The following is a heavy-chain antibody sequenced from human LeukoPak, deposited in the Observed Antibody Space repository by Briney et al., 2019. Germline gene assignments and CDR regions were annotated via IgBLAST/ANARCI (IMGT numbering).Heavy chain of an antibody. J-gene: IGHJ6*03. CDR1: GGSMPSSSFY. V-gene: IGHV4-39*07. D-gene: IGHD3-16*01. Sequence: SETLSLTCTVSGGSMPSSSFYWAWIRQSPGEGLEWVRSIDYSGTTVYNPSLKSRVSMSVDTSKNQFSLKLNSVTVADSAVYFCARARGDSPRIYYYMDVWGKGTTVTVSS. CDR3: ARARGDSPRIYYYMDV. CDR2: IDYSGTT.